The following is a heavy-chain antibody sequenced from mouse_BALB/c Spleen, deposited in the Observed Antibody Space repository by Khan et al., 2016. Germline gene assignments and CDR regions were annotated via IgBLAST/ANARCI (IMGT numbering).Heavy chain of an antibody. CDR2: INPSNGRT. CDR1: GYTFTSYW. J-gene: IGHJ4*01. Sequence: QVQLQQSGAELVKPGASVKLSCKASGYTFTSYWMHWVKQRPGQGLEWIGVINPSNGRTNYNEKFKSKATLTVDKSSSTAYMQLSSLTSEDSAVYYCARTYRYEGYYAMDYWGQGTSVTVSS. CDR3: ARTYRYEGYYAMDY. D-gene: IGHD2-14*01. V-gene: IGHV1S81*02.